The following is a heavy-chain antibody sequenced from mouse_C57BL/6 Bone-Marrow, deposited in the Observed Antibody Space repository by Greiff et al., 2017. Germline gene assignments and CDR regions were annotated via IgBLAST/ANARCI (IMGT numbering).Heavy chain of an antibody. D-gene: IGHD2-1*01. J-gene: IGHJ3*01. Sequence: QVQLQQSGAELVRPGASVKLSCKASGYTFTDYYINWVKQRPGQGLEWIALIYPGSGNTYYNEKFKGKATLTADKSSRTAYMQLSSLTSEDSAVDFCARDLLGYGGFAYWGQGTLVTVSA. CDR1: GYTFTDYY. V-gene: IGHV1-76*01. CDR2: IYPGSGNT. CDR3: ARDLLGYGGFAY.